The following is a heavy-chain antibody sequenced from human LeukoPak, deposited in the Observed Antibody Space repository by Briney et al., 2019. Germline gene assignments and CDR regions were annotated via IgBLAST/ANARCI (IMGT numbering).Heavy chain of an antibody. Sequence: SGGSLRLSCAASGFTFSSYEMNWVRQAPGKGLEWVTFIRYDGSNKYYADSVKGRFTISRDNSKNTLYLQMNSLRAEDTAVYYCAKGSKEVLFTRDHYMDVWGKGTTVTISS. J-gene: IGHJ6*03. V-gene: IGHV3-30*02. D-gene: IGHD3-3*01. CDR2: IRYDGSNK. CDR1: GFTFSSYE. CDR3: AKGSKEVLFTRDHYMDV.